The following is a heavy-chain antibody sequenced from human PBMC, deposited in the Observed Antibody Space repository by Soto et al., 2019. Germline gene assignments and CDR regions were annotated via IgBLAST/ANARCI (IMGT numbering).Heavy chain of an antibody. CDR1: GYSFTSYW. D-gene: IGHD2-2*01. V-gene: IGHV5-10-1*01. CDR3: ARTRDIVVVPAATWFDP. CDR2: IDPSDSYT. J-gene: IGHJ5*02. Sequence: PGESLKISCKGSGYSFTSYWISWVRQMPGKGLEWMGRIDPSDSYTNYSPSFQGHVTISADKSISTAYLQWSSLKASDTAMYYCARTRDIVVVPAATWFDPWGQGTLVTVSS.